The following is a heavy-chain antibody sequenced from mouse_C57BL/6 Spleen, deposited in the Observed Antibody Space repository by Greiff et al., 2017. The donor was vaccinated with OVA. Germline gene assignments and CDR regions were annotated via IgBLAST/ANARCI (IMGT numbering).Heavy chain of an antibody. CDR2: ISSGGSYT. Sequence: EVMLVESGGDLVKPGGSLKLSCAASGFTFSSYGMSWVRQTPDKRLEWVATISSGGSYTYYPDSVKGRFTISRDNAKNTLYLQMSSLKSEDTAMYYCARYYYGSSYVDYFDYWGQGTTLTVSS. J-gene: IGHJ2*01. CDR1: GFTFSSYG. CDR3: ARYYYGSSYVDYFDY. D-gene: IGHD1-1*01. V-gene: IGHV5-6*02.